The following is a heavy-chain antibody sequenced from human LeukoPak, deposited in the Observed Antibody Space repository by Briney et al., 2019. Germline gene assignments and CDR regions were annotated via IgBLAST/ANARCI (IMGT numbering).Heavy chain of an antibody. CDR3: AKLQSDGLRTYYGMDV. D-gene: IGHD4-17*01. V-gene: IGHV3-30*02. CDR2: VRSDGDIK. CDR1: GFTFSNYG. Sequence: GGSLRLSCAASGFTFSNYGMHWVRQAPGKGLEWVAFVRSDGDIKYYADSVKGRFTISRDNSRTTLYLQMNSLRAEDTAVYYCAKLQSDGLRTYYGMDVWGQGTTVTVSS. J-gene: IGHJ6*02.